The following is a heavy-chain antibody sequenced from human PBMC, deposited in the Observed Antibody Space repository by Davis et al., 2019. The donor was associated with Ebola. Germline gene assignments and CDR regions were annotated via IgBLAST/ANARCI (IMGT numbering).Heavy chain of an antibody. D-gene: IGHD3-9*01. CDR3: ARLGDYDILTGYFMAGNFDY. CDR2: IYSAGRT. J-gene: IGHJ4*02. CDR1: GFTVSSNY. Sequence: GGSLRLSCAASGFTVSSNYMSWVRQAPGKGLEWVSVIYSAGRTSYADSVKGRFTISRDNSKNTLYLQMNSLRAEDTAVYYCARLGDYDILTGYFMAGNFDYWGQGTLVTVSS. V-gene: IGHV3-66*04.